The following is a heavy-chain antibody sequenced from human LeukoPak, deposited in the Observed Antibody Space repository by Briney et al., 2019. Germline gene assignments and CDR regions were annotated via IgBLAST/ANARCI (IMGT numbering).Heavy chain of an antibody. V-gene: IGHV4-38-2*02. CDR3: ARDRGNGDYGDYFDS. D-gene: IGHD4-17*01. Sequence: SETLSLTCVVSGYSISSGSFWAWIRQPPGKGLEWIATIYHSGSTYYSPSLKSRVTILADTSKNQFSLRLSSVTAADAAVYYCARDRGNGDYGDYFDSWGQGTLVSVSS. CDR2: IYHSGST. J-gene: IGHJ4*02. CDR1: GYSISSGSF.